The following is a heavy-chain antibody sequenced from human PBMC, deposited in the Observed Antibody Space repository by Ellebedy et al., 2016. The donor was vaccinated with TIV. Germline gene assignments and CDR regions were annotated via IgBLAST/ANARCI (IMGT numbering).Heavy chain of an antibody. V-gene: IGHV1-18*01. CDR3: AREMKGSGLRSIYYYYYGMDV. CDR2: ISAYNGNT. D-gene: IGHD4-17*01. Sequence: ASVKVSCXASGGTFSSYAISWVRQAPGQGLEWMGWISAYNGNTNYAQKLQGRVTMTTDTSTSTAYMELRSLRSDDTAVYYCAREMKGSGLRSIYYYYYGMDVWGQGTTVTVSS. J-gene: IGHJ6*02. CDR1: GGTFSSYA.